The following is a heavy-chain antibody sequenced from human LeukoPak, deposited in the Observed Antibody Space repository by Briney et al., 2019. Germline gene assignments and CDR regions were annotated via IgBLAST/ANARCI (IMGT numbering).Heavy chain of an antibody. Sequence: PGGSLRLSCAASGFTFSSHWMNWVRQAPGKGLEWVAQIKEDGSDKYYAGSVKGRFIISRDNAKNSLYLQMNSLRAEDTAVYYCAKDLEKEGNYDILTGYVGFYYYYGMDVWGQGTTVTVSS. V-gene: IGHV3-7*01. J-gene: IGHJ6*02. CDR1: GFTFSSHW. D-gene: IGHD3-9*01. CDR3: AKDLEKEGNYDILTGYVGFYYYYGMDV. CDR2: IKEDGSDK.